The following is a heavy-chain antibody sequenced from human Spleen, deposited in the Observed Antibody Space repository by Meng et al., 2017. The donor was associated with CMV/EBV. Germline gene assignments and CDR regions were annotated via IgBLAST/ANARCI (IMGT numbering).Heavy chain of an antibody. J-gene: IGHJ4*02. Sequence: GESLKISCAASGLTFSRYDMHWVRQPTGKGLEWVSAIGTAGDTYYPDSVKGRFTISRDNAKNSLYLQMNSLRAEDTAVYYCARAMISSPPVDYWGQGTLVTVSS. CDR1: GLTFSRYD. CDR3: ARAMISSPPVDY. D-gene: IGHD3-22*01. V-gene: IGHV3-13*01. CDR2: IGTAGDT.